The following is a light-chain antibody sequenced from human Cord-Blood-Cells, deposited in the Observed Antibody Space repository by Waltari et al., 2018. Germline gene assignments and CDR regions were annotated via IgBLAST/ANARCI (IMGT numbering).Light chain of an antibody. CDR2: KAS. CDR1: QSISSW. V-gene: IGKV1-5*03. J-gene: IGKJ2*01. Sequence: DIQMTQSPSTLSASVGDRVTITCRASQSISSWLAWYKQKPGKAHKHLFYKASSLESGVPSRFSGSGSGTEFTLTISSLQPEDFATYYCQQYNSYSMMYTFGQGTKLEIK. CDR3: QQYNSYSMMYT.